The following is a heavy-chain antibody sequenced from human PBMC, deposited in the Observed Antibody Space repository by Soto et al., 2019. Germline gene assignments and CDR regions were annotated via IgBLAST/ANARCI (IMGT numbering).Heavy chain of an antibody. J-gene: IGHJ3*01. CDR2: IFYSGGT. Sequence: QVQLQESGPGLVEPSQTLSLTCTVSGGSISSNDYYWNWIRQAPGKVPEWIAYIFYSGGTYYNPSIKRRVTMSVDTFKIQCSLKLSSVTAADTAVYYCVRFFSIFGVDYPFDLWGQGTMVTVSS. CDR1: GGSISSNDYY. D-gene: IGHD3-10*02. V-gene: IGHV4-30-4*01. CDR3: VRFFSIFGVDYPFDL.